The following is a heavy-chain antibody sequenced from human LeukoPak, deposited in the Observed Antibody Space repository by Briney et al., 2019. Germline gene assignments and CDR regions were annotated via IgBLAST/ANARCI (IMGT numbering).Heavy chain of an antibody. CDR3: ARDEDGYSNFDY. V-gene: IGHV3-48*03. Sequence: PGGSLRISCAAPGFTLSSYEMTWVRQAPGKRLEWVSYISGSGSTIYYADSVKGRFTISRDNAKNSLYLQMNSLRAEDTAVYYCARDEDGYSNFDYWGQGTLVTVSS. D-gene: IGHD5-24*01. CDR2: ISGSGSTI. CDR1: GFTLSSYE. J-gene: IGHJ4*02.